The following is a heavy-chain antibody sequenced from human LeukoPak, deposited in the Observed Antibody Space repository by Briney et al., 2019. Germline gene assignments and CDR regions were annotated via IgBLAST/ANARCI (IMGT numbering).Heavy chain of an antibody. Sequence: PGGSLRLSCAASGFTFSSYAMHWVRQAPGKGLEWVAVISYDGSNKYYADSVKGRFTISRDNSKNTLYLQMNSLRAEDTAVYYCVRDEDCSSTSCYSNWFDPWGQGTLVTVSS. CDR3: VRDEDCSSTSCYSNWFDP. CDR2: ISYDGSNK. J-gene: IGHJ5*02. V-gene: IGHV3-30-3*01. D-gene: IGHD2-2*01. CDR1: GFTFSSYA.